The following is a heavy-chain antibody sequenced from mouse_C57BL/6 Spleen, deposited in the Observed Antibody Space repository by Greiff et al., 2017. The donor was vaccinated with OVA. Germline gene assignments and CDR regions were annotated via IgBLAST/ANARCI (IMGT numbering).Heavy chain of an antibody. J-gene: IGHJ3*01. D-gene: IGHD2-4*01. Sequence: EVKLMESGAELVRPGASVKLSCTASGFNIKDDYMHWVKQRPEQGLEWIGWIDPENGDTAYASKFQGKATITADTSSNTAYLQLSSLTSEDTAVXYCTTNDSAWYAYWGQGTLVTVSA. CDR2: IDPENGDT. CDR3: TTNDSAWYAY. V-gene: IGHV14-4*01. CDR1: GFNIKDDY.